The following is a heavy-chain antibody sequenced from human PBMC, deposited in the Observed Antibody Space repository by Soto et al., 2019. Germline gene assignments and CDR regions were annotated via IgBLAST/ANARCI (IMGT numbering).Heavy chain of an antibody. CDR2: IYYSGST. Sequence: PSETLSLTCTVSGGSISSSSYYWGWIRQPPGKGLEWIGSIYYSGSTYYNPSLRSRVTISVDTSKNQFSLKLSSVTAADTAVHYCASLQVEGYDILTGYYWEVSKGGFDYWGQGTLVTVSS. CDR1: GGSISSSSYY. J-gene: IGHJ4*02. D-gene: IGHD3-9*01. CDR3: ASLQVEGYDILTGYYWEVSKGGFDY. V-gene: IGHV4-39*01.